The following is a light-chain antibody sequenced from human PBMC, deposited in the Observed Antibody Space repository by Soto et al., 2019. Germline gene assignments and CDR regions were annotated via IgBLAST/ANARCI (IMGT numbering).Light chain of an antibody. CDR3: QQRYHWPPLT. CDR2: DAT. J-gene: IGKJ4*01. CDR1: QGVIRY. V-gene: IGKV3-11*01. Sequence: EIVLTQSPVTLSLSPGDTATLSCRASQGVIRYVAWYQQKPGQPPRLLIYDATIRASGIPARFSGSGSGTDFSLPISSLEPEDFAVYYCQQRYHWPPLTFGGGTKVEVK.